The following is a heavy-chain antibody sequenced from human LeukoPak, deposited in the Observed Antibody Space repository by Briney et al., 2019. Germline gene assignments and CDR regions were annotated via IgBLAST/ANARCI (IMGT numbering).Heavy chain of an antibody. V-gene: IGHV3-11*04. CDR3: AREASGNYYVFDS. J-gene: IGHJ5*01. CDR2: ITNSGRST. Sequence: GGSLRLSCEASGFSFSNYFISWIRQAPGKGLEWFGYITNSGRSTSYADAVKGRFTISRDNAKKSVYLEMTDLRVEDNAVYYCAREASGNYYVFDSWGQGTLVTVSS. D-gene: IGHD1-26*01. CDR1: GFSFSNYF.